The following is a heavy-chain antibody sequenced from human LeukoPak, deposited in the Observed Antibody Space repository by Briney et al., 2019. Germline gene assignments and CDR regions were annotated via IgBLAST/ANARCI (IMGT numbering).Heavy chain of an antibody. Sequence: GGSLRLSCTGSGDSFTRHTIDWVRGAPGKGLEWISYISSSGSPIYYAAPVKGRFSISRANARTSLYLQMNSLRAEDTAVYSCAREYDSRARFDYWGQGTLVTVSS. V-gene: IGHV3-48*01. CDR3: AREYDSRARFDY. J-gene: IGHJ4*02. CDR2: ISSSGSPI. CDR1: GDSFTRHT. D-gene: IGHD6-13*01.